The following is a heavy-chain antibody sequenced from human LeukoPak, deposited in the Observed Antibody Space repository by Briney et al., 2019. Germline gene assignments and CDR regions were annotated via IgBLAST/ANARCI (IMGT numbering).Heavy chain of an antibody. CDR3: ARGRTVRCSSTSCYSLGGYYYYGMDV. V-gene: IGHV4-34*01. CDR1: GGSFSGYY. J-gene: IGHJ6*02. Sequence: SETLSLTCAVYGGSFSGYYWSWIRQPPGRGLEWIGEINHSGGTNYNPSLKSRVTISVDTSKNQFSLKLSSVTAADTAVYYCARGRTVRCSSTSCYSLGGYYYYGMDVWGQGTTVTVSS. D-gene: IGHD2-2*02. CDR2: INHSGGT.